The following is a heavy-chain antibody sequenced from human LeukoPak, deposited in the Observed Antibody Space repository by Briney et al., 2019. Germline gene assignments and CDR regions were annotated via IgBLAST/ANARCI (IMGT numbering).Heavy chain of an antibody. J-gene: IGHJ5*02. CDR3: ATVGYGSGT. V-gene: IGHV4-34*01. Sequence: SETLSLTCAVHGGSFSGYYWSWIRQPPGKGLEWIGEINHSGSTNYNPSLKSRVTISVDTSKNQFSLKLSSVTAADTAVYYCATVGYGSGTWGQGTLVTVSS. CDR1: GGSFSGYY. CDR2: INHSGST. D-gene: IGHD3-10*01.